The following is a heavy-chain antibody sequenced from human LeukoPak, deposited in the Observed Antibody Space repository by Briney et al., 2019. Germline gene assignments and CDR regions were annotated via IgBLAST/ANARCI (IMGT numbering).Heavy chain of an antibody. D-gene: IGHD5-18*01. CDR2: IKQDGSEK. V-gene: IGHV3-7*01. J-gene: IGHJ4*02. CDR3: ARDAGYGYDRFDY. CDR1: GFTFSSYE. Sequence: GGSLRLSCAASGFTFSSYEMNWVRQAPGKGLEWVANIKQDGSEKYYVDSVKGRFTISRDNAKNSLYLQMNSLRAEDRAVYYCARDAGYGYDRFDYWGQGTQVTVSS.